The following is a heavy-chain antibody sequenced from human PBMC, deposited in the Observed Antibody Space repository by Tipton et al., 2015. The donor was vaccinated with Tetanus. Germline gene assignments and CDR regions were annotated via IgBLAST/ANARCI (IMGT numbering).Heavy chain of an antibody. CDR1: GGSISSYY. D-gene: IGHD3-10*01. Sequence: TLSLTCTVSGGSISSYYWSWIRQPPGKGLEWIGYIYYSGGTNYNPSLKSRATISVDTSKNQFSLKLSSVTAADTAVYYCARVSSSLGGENFDYWGQGTLVTVSS. V-gene: IGHV4-59*01. CDR3: ARVSSSLGGENFDY. J-gene: IGHJ4*02. CDR2: IYYSGGT.